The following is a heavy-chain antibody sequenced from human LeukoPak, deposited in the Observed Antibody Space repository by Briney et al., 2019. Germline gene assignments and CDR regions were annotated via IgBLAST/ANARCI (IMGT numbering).Heavy chain of an antibody. Sequence: SVKVSCKASGGTFSSYAISWVRQAPGQGLEWMGGIIPIFGTANYAQKFQGRVTITAGESTSTAYMELSSLRSEDTAVYYCARGSRDGYNLGVDYWGQGTLVTVSS. CDR1: GGTFSSYA. D-gene: IGHD5-24*01. J-gene: IGHJ4*02. CDR2: IIPIFGTA. V-gene: IGHV1-69*13. CDR3: ARGSRDGYNLGVDY.